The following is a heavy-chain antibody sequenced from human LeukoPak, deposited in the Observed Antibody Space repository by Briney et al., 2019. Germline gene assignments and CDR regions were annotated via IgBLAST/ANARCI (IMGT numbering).Heavy chain of an antibody. CDR3: ARDQESFDY. J-gene: IGHJ4*02. CDR1: GYSFTSNY. D-gene: IGHD2/OR15-2a*01. CDR2: IYPRDGST. V-gene: IGHV1-46*01. Sequence: ASVKVSCKASGYSFTSNYIHWVRQAPGQGLEWMGMIYPRDGSTSYAQKFQGRVTVTRDTSTSTVHMELSGLRSEDTAVYYCARDQESFDYWGQGTLVTVSS.